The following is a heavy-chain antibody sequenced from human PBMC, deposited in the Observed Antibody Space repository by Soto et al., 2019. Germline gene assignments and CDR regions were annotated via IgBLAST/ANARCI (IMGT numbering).Heavy chain of an antibody. Sequence: GGSLRLSCAASGFTFRNFAMTWVRQAPGKRLEWVSTIGSVGGDTYYADSVKGRFTISRDDSKNTLSLQMNSLRAEDTAIYFCAKDMVNANSVWDPFDIWGQGTMVTVSS. CDR3: AKDMVNANSVWDPFDI. J-gene: IGHJ3*02. CDR1: GFTFRNFA. V-gene: IGHV3-23*01. CDR2: IGSVGGDT. D-gene: IGHD2-8*01.